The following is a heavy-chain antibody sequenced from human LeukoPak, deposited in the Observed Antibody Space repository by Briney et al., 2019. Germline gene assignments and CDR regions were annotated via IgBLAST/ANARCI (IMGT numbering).Heavy chain of an antibody. CDR3: VVDRRSSSWYQPFDY. CDR2: INSDGSST. D-gene: IGHD6-13*01. J-gene: IGHJ4*02. Sequence: RAGGSLRLSCAASGFTFSSYWMHWVRQAPGKGLVWVSRINSDGSSTSYADSVKGRFTISRDNAKNTLYLQMNSLRAEDTAVYYCVVDRRSSSWYQPFDYWGQGTLVTVSS. V-gene: IGHV3-74*01. CDR1: GFTFSSYW.